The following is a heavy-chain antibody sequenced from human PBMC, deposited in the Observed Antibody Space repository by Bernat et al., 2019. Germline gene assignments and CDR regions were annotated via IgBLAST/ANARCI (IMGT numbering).Heavy chain of an antibody. V-gene: IGHV3-33*01. D-gene: IGHD3-3*01. CDR1: GFTFSSYG. CDR3: AREDRSSYDFWSGYYRDRCFDY. J-gene: IGHJ4*02. Sequence: QVRLVESGGGVVQPGRSLRLSCAASGFTFSSYGMHWVRQAPGKGLEGVAVIWYDGSNKYYADSVKGRFTISRDNSKNTLYLQMNSLRAEDTAVYYCAREDRSSYDFWSGYYRDRCFDYWGQGTLVTVSS. CDR2: IWYDGSNK.